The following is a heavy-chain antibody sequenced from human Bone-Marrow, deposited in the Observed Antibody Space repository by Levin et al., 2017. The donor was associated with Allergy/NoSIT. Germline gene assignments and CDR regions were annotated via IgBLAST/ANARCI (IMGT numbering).Heavy chain of an antibody. J-gene: IGHJ6*02. CDR3: AKDWLAQNLVASGASWYYGLDV. CDR2: LGGRGGSA. CDR1: GFIFSTYA. D-gene: IGHD5-12*01. V-gene: IGHV3-23*01. Sequence: GESLKISCEASGFIFSTYAMNWVRQAPGKGLEWVSGLGGRGGSAFYADSVKGRFTISRDNSKNTLYLQMNTLRAEDTAVYYCAKDWLAQNLVASGASWYYGLDVWGQGTTVTVSS.